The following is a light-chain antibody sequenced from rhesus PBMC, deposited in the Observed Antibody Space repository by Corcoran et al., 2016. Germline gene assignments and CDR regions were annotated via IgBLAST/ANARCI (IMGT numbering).Light chain of an antibody. Sequence: QAALTQPRSVSGSPGQSVTISCPGTSSDIGGYNYVSWYQQHPGTAPKLMIYEVSKRPSGVSDRVSGSKSGNTASLTISGLQAEDEADYYCSSYAGSNTFIFGAGTRLTVL. CDR3: SSYAGSNTFI. V-gene: IGLV2-32*02. J-gene: IGLJ1*01. CDR2: EVS. CDR1: SSDIGGYNY.